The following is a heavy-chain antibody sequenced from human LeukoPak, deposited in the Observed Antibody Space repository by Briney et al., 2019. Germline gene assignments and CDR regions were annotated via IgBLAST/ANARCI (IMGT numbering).Heavy chain of an antibody. CDR2: IYYSGST. CDR3: ASPSDSSGYTAFDI. D-gene: IGHD3-22*01. Sequence: SETLSLTCTVSGGSISSYYWSWIRQPPGKGLEWIGYIYYSGSTNYNPSLKSRVTISVDTSKNQFSLKLSSVTAAGTAVYYCASPSDSSGYTAFDIWGQGTMVTVSS. CDR1: GGSISSYY. J-gene: IGHJ3*02. V-gene: IGHV4-59*08.